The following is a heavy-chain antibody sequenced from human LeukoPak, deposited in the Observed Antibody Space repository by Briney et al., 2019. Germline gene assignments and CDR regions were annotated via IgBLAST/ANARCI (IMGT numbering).Heavy chain of an antibody. D-gene: IGHD4-17*01. V-gene: IGHV3-7*01. Sequence: GGSLRLSRAASGFTFSRYWMSWVRQAPGKGLEWVANIKEDGSDKYYVDSVKGRFTISRDNSKNSLYLQMNSLRAEDTAVYYCARVITVYNDYEEVAEYFQHWGQGTLVIVSS. CDR1: GFTFSRYW. CDR2: IKEDGSDK. CDR3: ARVITVYNDYEEVAEYFQH. J-gene: IGHJ1*01.